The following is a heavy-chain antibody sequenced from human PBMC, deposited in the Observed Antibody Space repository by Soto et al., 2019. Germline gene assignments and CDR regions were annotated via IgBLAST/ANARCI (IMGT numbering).Heavy chain of an antibody. CDR3: ARARGYYGSGSYPPYGLFDY. J-gene: IGHJ4*02. V-gene: IGHV1-69*01. CDR2: IIPIFGTA. D-gene: IGHD3-10*01. CDR1: GGTFSSYA. Sequence: QVQLVQSGAEVKKPGSSVKVSCKASGGTFSSYAISWVRQAPGQGLEWMGGIIPIFGTANYAQKFQGRVKITADESTSTAYMELSSLRSEDTAVYYCARARGYYGSGSYPPYGLFDYWGQGTLVTVSS.